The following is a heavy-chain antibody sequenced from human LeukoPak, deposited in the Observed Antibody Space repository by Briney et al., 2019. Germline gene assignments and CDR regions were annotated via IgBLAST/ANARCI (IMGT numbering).Heavy chain of an antibody. Sequence: SETLSLTCTVSGGSISSSSSYWGWIRQPPGKGLEWIGNIYYSGSTYYSPSLTSRVTISVDSSKNQFSLNLKSVTAADTAVYFCARHAVYAGSGWAFDYWGQGTLVTVSS. V-gene: IGHV4-39*01. J-gene: IGHJ4*02. CDR3: ARHAVYAGSGWAFDY. D-gene: IGHD6-19*01. CDR1: GGSISSSSSY. CDR2: IYYSGST.